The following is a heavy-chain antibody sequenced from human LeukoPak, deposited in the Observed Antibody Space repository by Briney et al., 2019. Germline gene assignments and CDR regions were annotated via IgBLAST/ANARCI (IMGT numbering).Heavy chain of an antibody. D-gene: IGHD2-2*01. CDR3: ARDRGCSSTSCQPYYFDY. CDR1: GGSISSYY. CDR2: IYSSGTT. V-gene: IGHV4-4*07. Sequence: SETLSLTCTVSGGSISSYYWSWIRQPAGKGLEWIGRIYSSGTTNHNPSLKSRVTMSVDTSKNQFSLKLSSVTAAGTAVYYCARDRGCSSTSCQPYYFDYWGQGTLVTVSS. J-gene: IGHJ4*02.